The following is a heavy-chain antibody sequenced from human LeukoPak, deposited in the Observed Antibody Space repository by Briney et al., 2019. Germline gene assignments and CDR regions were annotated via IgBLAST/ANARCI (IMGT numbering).Heavy chain of an antibody. CDR2: IYTSGST. Sequence: SETLSLTCTVSGGSISSYYWSWIRQPAGKGLEWIGRIYTSGSTNYNPSLKSRVTMSVDTSKNQFSLKLSSVTAADTAVYYCARDQYYYGSGSYSFDYWGQGTLVTVSS. J-gene: IGHJ4*02. CDR3: ARDQYYYGSGSYSFDY. V-gene: IGHV4-4*07. D-gene: IGHD3-10*01. CDR1: GGSISSYY.